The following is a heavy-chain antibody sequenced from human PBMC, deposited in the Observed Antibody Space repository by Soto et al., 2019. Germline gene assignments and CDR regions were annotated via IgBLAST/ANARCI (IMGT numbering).Heavy chain of an antibody. CDR3: VRDYNDGIGRYDY. CDR1: GFAFSSYA. CDR2: ISYDGSNK. Sequence: QVQLEESGGAVVRPGRSLRLSCAASGFAFSSYAMQWVRQAPGKWLEWVAGISYDGSNKHYADSVKGRYTISRDNSKTTLFLQMNSLSTEDTAVYYCVRDYNDGIGRYDYWGQGTPVTVSS. J-gene: IGHJ4*02. V-gene: IGHV3-30-3*01. D-gene: IGHD1-1*01.